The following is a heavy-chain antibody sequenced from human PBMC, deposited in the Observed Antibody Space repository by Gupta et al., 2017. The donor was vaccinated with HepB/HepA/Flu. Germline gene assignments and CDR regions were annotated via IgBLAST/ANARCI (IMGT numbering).Heavy chain of an antibody. CDR2: ISGSGGST. J-gene: IGHJ3*02. Sequence: EVQLLESGGGLVQPGGSLRLSCAASGFTFSSYAMSWVRQAPGKGLEWVSAISGSGGSTYYADSVKGRFTISRDNSKNTLYLQMNSLRAEDTAVYYCAKTPGLWFGELSGAFDIWGQGTMVTVSS. D-gene: IGHD3-10*01. V-gene: IGHV3-23*01. CDR3: AKTPGLWFGELSGAFDI. CDR1: GFTFSSYA.